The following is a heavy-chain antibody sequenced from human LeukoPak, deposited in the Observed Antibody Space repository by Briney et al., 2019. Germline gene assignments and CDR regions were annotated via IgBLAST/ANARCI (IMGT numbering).Heavy chain of an antibody. CDR2: MNPNSGNT. CDR1: GYTFTSYD. CDR3: ARGLGRTAMVTRGGVRFDY. V-gene: IGHV1-8*01. Sequence: ASVKVSCKASGYTFTSYDINWVRQATGQGLEWMGWMNPNSGNTGYAQKFQGRITMTRNTSISTAYMELSSLKSEDTAVYYCARGLGRTAMVTRGGVRFDYWGQGTLVTVSS. J-gene: IGHJ4*02. D-gene: IGHD5-18*01.